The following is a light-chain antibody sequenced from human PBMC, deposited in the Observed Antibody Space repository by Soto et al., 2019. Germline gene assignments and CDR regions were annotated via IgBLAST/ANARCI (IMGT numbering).Light chain of an antibody. J-gene: IGKJ5*01. CDR1: QSISSY. V-gene: IGKV1-39*01. CDR2: AAS. CDR3: HQSYSTPPVT. Sequence: DIQMTQSPSSLSASVGDRVTITCRASQSISSYLNWYQQKPGKAPKLLIYAASSLQSGGPSRFSGSGSGKEFTLTISSLQPEDCSTYYCHQSYSTPPVTFGQGTRLEIK.